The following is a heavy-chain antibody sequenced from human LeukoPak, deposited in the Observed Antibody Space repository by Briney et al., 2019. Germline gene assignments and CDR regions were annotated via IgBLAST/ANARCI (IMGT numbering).Heavy chain of an antibody. CDR1: GFTVSSNY. Sequence: PXGSLRLSCAASGFTVSSNYMSWVRQAPGKGLEWVSYVSSSSSTIYYADSMKGRFTISRDNAKNSLYLQMNSLRAEDTAVYYCARVAPGWYYFDYWGQGTLVTVSS. D-gene: IGHD6-19*01. J-gene: IGHJ4*02. CDR3: ARVAPGWYYFDY. V-gene: IGHV3-48*01. CDR2: VSSSSSTI.